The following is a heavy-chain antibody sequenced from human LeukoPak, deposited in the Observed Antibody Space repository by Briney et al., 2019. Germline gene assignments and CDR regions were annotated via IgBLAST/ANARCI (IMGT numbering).Heavy chain of an antibody. V-gene: IGHV3-23*01. Sequence: GGSLRLSCAASGFTFSSYAMSWVRQAPGKGLEWVSAISGSGGSTYYADSVKGRFTISRDNSKNTLYLQMNILRAEDTAVYYCATGGIVGATFHLGHYWGQGTLVTVSS. D-gene: IGHD1-26*01. CDR2: ISGSGGST. CDR3: ATGGIVGATFHLGHY. CDR1: GFTFSSYA. J-gene: IGHJ4*02.